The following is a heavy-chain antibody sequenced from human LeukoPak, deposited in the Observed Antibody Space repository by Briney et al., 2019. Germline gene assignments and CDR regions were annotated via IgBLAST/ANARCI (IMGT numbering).Heavy chain of an antibody. Sequence: ASVKVSCTVSEYSLNELSMHWVRLTPGKGLEWMGGFDPGDAKTNYAQKFQGRVTMIEDTSTDIAYMELSSLRSDDTAVYYCATGLGPMIDSWGQGTLVTVSS. CDR2: FDPGDAKT. V-gene: IGHV1-24*01. CDR1: EYSLNELS. J-gene: IGHJ4*02. CDR3: ATGLGPMIDS.